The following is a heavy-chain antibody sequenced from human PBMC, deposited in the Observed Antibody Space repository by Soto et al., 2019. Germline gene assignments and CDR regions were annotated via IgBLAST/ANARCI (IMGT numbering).Heavy chain of an antibody. V-gene: IGHV1-18*01. J-gene: IGHJ6*02. CDR1: GYTFNNYG. Sequence: QDQLVQSGAEVKKPGASVKVSCKASGYTFNNYGISRVRQAPGQGLEWMGWISAYNGNRNYAQKFQGRVSMTTETSTSTAYMELRSLRSDDTAVYYCARGASHYYYYYGMDVWGQGTTVTVSS. CDR2: ISAYNGNR. CDR3: ARGASHYYYYYGMDV.